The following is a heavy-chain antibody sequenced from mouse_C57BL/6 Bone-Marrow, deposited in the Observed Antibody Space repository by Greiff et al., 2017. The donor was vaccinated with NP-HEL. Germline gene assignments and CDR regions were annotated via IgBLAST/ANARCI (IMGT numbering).Heavy chain of an antibody. Sequence: VQLHQSGAELAKPGASVKLSCKASGYTFTSYWMHWVKQRPGQGLEWIGYINPSSGYTNYNEKFKGKATLTADKSSSTAYMQLSSLTSEDSAVYFCARERGYYGSSCAMDYWGQGTSVTVSS. V-gene: IGHV1-7*01. D-gene: IGHD1-1*01. CDR3: ARERGYYGSSCAMDY. CDR1: GYTFTSYW. CDR2: INPSSGYT. J-gene: IGHJ4*01.